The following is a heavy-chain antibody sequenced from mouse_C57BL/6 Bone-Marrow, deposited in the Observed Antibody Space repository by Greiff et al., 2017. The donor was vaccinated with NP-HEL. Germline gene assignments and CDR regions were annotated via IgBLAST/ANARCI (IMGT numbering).Heavy chain of an antibody. V-gene: IGHV1-72*01. J-gene: IGHJ2*01. CDR3: ARPYYYGSSEAYFDY. D-gene: IGHD1-1*01. CDR2: IDPNSGGT. CDR1: GYTFTSYW. Sequence: QVQLQQPGAELVKPGASVKLSCKASGYTFTSYWMHWVKQRPGRGLEWIGRIDPNSGGTKYNEKFKGKATLTVDKPSRTAYMQLSILTSEDSAVYYCARPYYYGSSEAYFDYWGQGTTLTVSS.